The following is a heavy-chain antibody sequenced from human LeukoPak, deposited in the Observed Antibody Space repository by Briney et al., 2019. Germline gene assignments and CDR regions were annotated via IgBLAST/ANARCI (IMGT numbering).Heavy chain of an antibody. J-gene: IGHJ4*02. CDR3: ARAYYDFWSGYSDY. Sequence: ASVKVSCKASGYTFTSYDINWVRQATGQGLEWMGWMNPNSGNTGYAQKLQGRVTMTTDTSTSTAYMELRSLRSDDTAVYYCARAYYDFWSGYSDYWGQGTLVTVSS. CDR1: GYTFTSYD. D-gene: IGHD3-3*01. V-gene: IGHV1-8*01. CDR2: MNPNSGNT.